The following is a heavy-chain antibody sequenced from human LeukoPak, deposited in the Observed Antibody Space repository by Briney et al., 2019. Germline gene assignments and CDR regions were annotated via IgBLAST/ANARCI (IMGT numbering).Heavy chain of an antibody. V-gene: IGHV4-4*02. CDR2: IYTSGST. J-gene: IGHJ6*03. CDR1: GGSISSSNW. CDR3: ARDLGVLPAAIRLYYYYYMDV. Sequence: SETLSLTCAVSGGSISSSNWWSWVRQPPGKGLEWIGRIYTSGSTNYNPSLKSRVTMSVDTSKNQFSLKLSSVTAADTAVYYCARDLGVLPAAIRLYYYYYMDVWGKGTTVTVSS. D-gene: IGHD2-2*02.